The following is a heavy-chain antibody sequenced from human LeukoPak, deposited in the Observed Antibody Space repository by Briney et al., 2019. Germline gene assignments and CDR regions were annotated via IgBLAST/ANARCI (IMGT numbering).Heavy chain of an antibody. CDR1: GGSISSYY. J-gene: IGHJ6*03. CDR2: IYYSGST. Sequence: SETLSLTCTVSGGSISSYYWSWIRQPPGKGLEWIGYIYYSGSTNYNPSLKSRVTISVDTSKNQFSLKLSSVTAADTAVYYCARGRYSYGYPYMDVWGKGTTVTVSS. V-gene: IGHV4-59*01. D-gene: IGHD5-18*01. CDR3: ARGRYSYGYPYMDV.